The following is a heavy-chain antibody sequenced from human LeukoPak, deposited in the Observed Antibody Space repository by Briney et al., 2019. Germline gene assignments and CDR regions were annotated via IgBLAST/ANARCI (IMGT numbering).Heavy chain of an antibody. Sequence: GGSLRLSCAASGFTFSSYAMSWVRQAPGKGLEWVSAISGSGGNTYYTDSVKGRFTISRDNSKNTLFLQMNSLRAEDTAVYYCAKEPGEGAGSYYNYWGQGTLVTVSS. CDR3: AKEPGEGAGSYYNY. CDR1: GFTFSSYA. V-gene: IGHV3-23*01. CDR2: ISGSGGNT. J-gene: IGHJ4*02. D-gene: IGHD3-10*01.